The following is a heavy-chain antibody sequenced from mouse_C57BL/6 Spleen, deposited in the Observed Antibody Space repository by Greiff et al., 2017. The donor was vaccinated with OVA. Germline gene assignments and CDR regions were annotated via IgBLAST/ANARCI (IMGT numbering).Heavy chain of an antibody. V-gene: IGHV1-80*01. Sequence: VQLQQSGAELVKPGASVQISCKASGYAFSSYWMNWVKQRPGKGLEWIGQIYPGDGDTNYNGKFKGKATLTVDTSSSTAYMQLSSLTSEDSAVYYCASIYYGNYGYFDYWGQGTTLTVSS. CDR3: ASIYYGNYGYFDY. D-gene: IGHD2-1*01. CDR2: IYPGDGDT. CDR1: GYAFSSYW. J-gene: IGHJ2*01.